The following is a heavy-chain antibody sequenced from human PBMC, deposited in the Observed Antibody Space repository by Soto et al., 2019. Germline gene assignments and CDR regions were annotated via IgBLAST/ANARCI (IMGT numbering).Heavy chain of an antibody. CDR2: IYYSGST. CDR3: ASYGSGHYYYYGMDV. Sequence: SETLSLTCTVSGGSISSGGYYWSWIRQHPGKGLEWIGYIYYSGSTYYNPSLKSRVTISVDTSKNQFSLKLSSVTAADTAVYYCASYGSGHYYYYGMDVWGQGTMVTVSS. D-gene: IGHD3-10*01. J-gene: IGHJ6*02. CDR1: GGSISSGGYY. V-gene: IGHV4-31*03.